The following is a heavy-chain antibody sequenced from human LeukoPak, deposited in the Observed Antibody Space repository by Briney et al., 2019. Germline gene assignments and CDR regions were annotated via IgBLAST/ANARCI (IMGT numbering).Heavy chain of an antibody. Sequence: PSQTLSLTCTVSGGSISSGDYYWGWIRQPPGKGLEWIGYIYYSGSTYYNPSLKSRFTISVDTSKNQFSLKLSSVTAADTAVYYCARRPSITMVRGVIINWFGPWGQGTLVTVSS. CDR1: GGSISSGDYY. J-gene: IGHJ5*02. CDR3: ARRPSITMVRGVIINWFGP. D-gene: IGHD3-10*01. CDR2: IYYSGST. V-gene: IGHV4-30-4*08.